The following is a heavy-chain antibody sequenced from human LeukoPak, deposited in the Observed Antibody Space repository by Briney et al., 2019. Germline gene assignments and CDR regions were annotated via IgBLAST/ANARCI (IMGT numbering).Heavy chain of an antibody. CDR1: GGSISSYY. CDR2: ISYSGGT. J-gene: IGHJ4*02. D-gene: IGHD3-3*01. V-gene: IGHV4-59*01. CDR3: ARVGTYYDFWRYFDY. Sequence: SETLSLTCTVSGGSISSYYCSWIRQPPGKGLEWIAYISYSGGTNYNPSLKSRVTISMDTSKNQFSLKLSSVTAADTAVYYCARVGTYYDFWRYFDYWGQGTLVTVSS.